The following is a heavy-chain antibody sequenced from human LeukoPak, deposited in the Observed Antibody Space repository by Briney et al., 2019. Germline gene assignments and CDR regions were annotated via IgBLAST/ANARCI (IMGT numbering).Heavy chain of an antibody. J-gene: IGHJ4*02. CDR1: GFTVSSDL. V-gene: IGHV3-53*01. CDR2: MNSGGDT. Sequence: PGGPLRLSCVVSGFTVSSDLMNWVRQAPGKGLGWVSAMNSGGDTYYADSVRGRFIISRDKSRNTLYLQMNSLRVDDTAVYYCARGGSMVRGVLWGQGTLVTVSS. D-gene: IGHD3-10*01. CDR3: ARGGSMVRGVL.